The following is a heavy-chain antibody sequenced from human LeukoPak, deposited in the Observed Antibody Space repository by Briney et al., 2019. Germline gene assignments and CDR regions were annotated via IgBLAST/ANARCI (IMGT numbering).Heavy chain of an antibody. J-gene: IGHJ4*02. Sequence: GGSLRLSCAASGFTVSNSYMSWVRQAPGKGLEWVSLIYSGGRTYYTDSVKGRFTNSRDNSKNTLYLQMNSLRAEDTAVYYCARDSSLSGFLYWGQGTLVTVSS. CDR1: GFTVSNSY. D-gene: IGHD3-22*01. V-gene: IGHV3-53*01. CDR3: ARDSSLSGFLY. CDR2: IYSGGRT.